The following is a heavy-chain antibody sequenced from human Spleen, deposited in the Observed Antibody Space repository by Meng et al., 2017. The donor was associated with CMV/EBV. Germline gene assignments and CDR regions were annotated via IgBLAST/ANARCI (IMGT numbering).Heavy chain of an antibody. CDR1: GGSFSGYY. CDR2: INHSGST. D-gene: IGHD3-3*01. CDR3: ARGVPPLYYDCWSGYHDAFDI. V-gene: IGHV4-34*01. J-gene: IGHJ3*02. Sequence: GSLRLSCAVYGGSFSGYYWSWIRQPPGKGLEWIGEINHSGSTNYNPSLKSRVTISVDTSKSQFSLKLSSVTAADTAVYYCARGVPPLYYDCWSGYHDAFDIWGQGTMVTVSS.